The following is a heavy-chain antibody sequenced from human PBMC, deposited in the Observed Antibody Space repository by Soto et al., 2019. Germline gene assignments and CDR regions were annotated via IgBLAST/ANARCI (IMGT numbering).Heavy chain of an antibody. V-gene: IGHV4-39*01. CDR3: ARSGGYSGYDHFFDP. Sequence: SETLSLTCAVSGDSISSGSYYWDWIRQPPGKGLEWIGNIFYSGSTLYNPSLKGRVSIDVDTSSNQFSLRLTSVTAADTAVYFCARSGGYSGYDHFFDPWGHGTLVTVSS. CDR2: IFYSGST. J-gene: IGHJ5*02. D-gene: IGHD5-12*01. CDR1: GDSISSGSYY.